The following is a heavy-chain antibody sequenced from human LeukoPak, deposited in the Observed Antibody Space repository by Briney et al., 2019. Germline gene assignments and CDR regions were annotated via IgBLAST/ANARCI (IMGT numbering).Heavy chain of an antibody. D-gene: IGHD2-2*01. V-gene: IGHV3-21*01. Sequence: AWESLRLSCAASGFIFSSSTMNWLRRAPGKGQEWVSSISSTSDYIYYANSVRGRFTVATDNANNALYLQMNSLSAEAASDYYCVKNRSSANFHNWLDPWGQGTLVTVSS. J-gene: IGHJ5*02. CDR2: ISSTSDYI. CDR1: GFIFSSST. CDR3: VKNRSSANFHNWLDP.